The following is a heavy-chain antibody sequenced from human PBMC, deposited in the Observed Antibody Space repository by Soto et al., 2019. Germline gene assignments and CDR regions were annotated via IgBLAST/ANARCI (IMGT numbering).Heavy chain of an antibody. CDR3: TTELNDMQAFDI. CDR2: TWNDGSHK. D-gene: IGHD1-1*01. Sequence: QVQLVESGGCVVQPGRSLRLSCVASGFTFSTYGMHWVRQAPGKGLEWVAMTWNDGSHKYYADPVKDRFTISRDNFKNTLYLQINSLRDEDSAVYYCTTELNDMQAFDIWGQGTMVTVSS. CDR1: GFTFSTYG. J-gene: IGHJ3*02. V-gene: IGHV3-33*01.